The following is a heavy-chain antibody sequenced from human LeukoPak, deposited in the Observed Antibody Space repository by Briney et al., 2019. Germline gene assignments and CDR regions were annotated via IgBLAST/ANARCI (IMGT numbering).Heavy chain of an antibody. CDR1: GGSISSSSYY. D-gene: IGHD6-13*01. CDR3: ARGLAAALNWFDP. J-gene: IGHJ5*02. V-gene: IGHV4-39*07. Sequence: SETLSLTCTISGGSISSSSYYWGWIRQPPGKGLEWIGSIYYSGSTYYNPSLKSRVTISVDTSKNQFSLKLSSVTAADTAVYYCARGLAAALNWFDPWGQGTLVTVSS. CDR2: IYYSGST.